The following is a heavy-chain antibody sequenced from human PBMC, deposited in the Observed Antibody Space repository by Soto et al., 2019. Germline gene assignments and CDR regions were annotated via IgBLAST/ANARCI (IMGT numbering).Heavy chain of an antibody. J-gene: IGHJ4*02. Sequence: GGSLRLSCAASGFTFNNYGIHWVRQAPGKGLEWVAVISYDGGNKYYAGPAQGRFTISRDNTKNTLSLQMSSLRVEDTAVYYCAKDNNPMQDYSTSSYFDSWGQGILVTVSS. D-gene: IGHD6-6*01. CDR1: GFTFNNYG. CDR3: AKDNNPMQDYSTSSYFDS. V-gene: IGHV3-30*18. CDR2: ISYDGGNK.